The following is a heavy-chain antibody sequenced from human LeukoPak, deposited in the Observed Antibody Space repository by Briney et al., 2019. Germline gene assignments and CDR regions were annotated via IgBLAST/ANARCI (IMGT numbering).Heavy chain of an antibody. D-gene: IGHD1-26*01. CDR2: IYYSGST. V-gene: IGHV4-39*01. CDR1: GGSISSSSYY. Sequence: PSETLSLTCTVSGGSISSSSYYWGWIRQPPVKGLEWIGSIYYSGSTYYNPSLKSRVTISVDTSKNQFSLKLSSVTAADTAVYYCARLEGGWEFDYWGQGTLVTVSS. CDR3: ARLEGGWEFDY. J-gene: IGHJ4*02.